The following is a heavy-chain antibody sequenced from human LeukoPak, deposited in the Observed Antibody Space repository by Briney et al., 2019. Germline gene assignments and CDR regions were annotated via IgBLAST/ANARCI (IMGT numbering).Heavy chain of an antibody. CDR3: ARAGGDYYFDY. Sequence: SGGSLRLSCAASGFTFSSYAMHWVRQAPGKGLEWVAVISYDGSNKYYADSVKGRFTISRDNSKNTLYLQMNSLRAEDTAVYYCARAGGDYYFDYWGQGTLVTVSS. V-gene: IGHV3-30-3*01. D-gene: IGHD4-17*01. J-gene: IGHJ4*02. CDR2: ISYDGSNK. CDR1: GFTFSSYA.